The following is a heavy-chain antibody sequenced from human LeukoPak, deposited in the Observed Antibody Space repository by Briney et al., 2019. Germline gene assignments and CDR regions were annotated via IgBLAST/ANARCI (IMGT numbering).Heavy chain of an antibody. CDR2: INPNSGGT. CDR3: ARVFDYVWGSLDY. CDR1: GYTFSSYG. J-gene: IGHJ4*02. Sequence: ASVKVSCKTSGYTFSSYGISWVRQAPGQGLEWMGWINPNSGGTNYAQKFQGRVTMTRDTSISTAYMELSRLRSDDTAVYYCARVFDYVWGSLDYWGQGTLVTVSS. V-gene: IGHV1-2*02. D-gene: IGHD3-16*01.